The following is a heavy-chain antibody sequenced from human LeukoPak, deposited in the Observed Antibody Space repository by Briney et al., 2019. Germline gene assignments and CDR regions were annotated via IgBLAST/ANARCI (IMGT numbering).Heavy chain of an antibody. D-gene: IGHD3-3*01. V-gene: IGHV3-53*01. CDR1: GFTVSSNY. Sequence: GGSLRLSCAASGFTVSSNYMSWVRQAPGKGLEWVSVIYSGGSTYYADSVKGRFTISRDNSKNTLYLQMNSLRAEDTAVYYCARDDDFWSGYPMDVWGQGTTVTVSS. CDR3: ARDDDFWSGYPMDV. CDR2: IYSGGST. J-gene: IGHJ6*02.